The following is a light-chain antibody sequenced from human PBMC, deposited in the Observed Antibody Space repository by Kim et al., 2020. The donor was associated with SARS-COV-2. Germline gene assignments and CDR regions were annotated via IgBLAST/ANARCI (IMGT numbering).Light chain of an antibody. CDR2: GTS. J-gene: IGKJ3*01. Sequence: ASVGDRVTMSCRASQSIASYLNWYQQKPGKVPTLLIHGTSSLQSGVPSRFSGSGYGTEFTLAISSLQPEDFATYYCQQTYTTAFTFGPGTKVDIK. CDR3: QQTYTTAFT. V-gene: IGKV1-39*01. CDR1: QSIASY.